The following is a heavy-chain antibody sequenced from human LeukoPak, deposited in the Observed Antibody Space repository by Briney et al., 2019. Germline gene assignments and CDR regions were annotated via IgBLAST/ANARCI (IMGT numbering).Heavy chain of an antibody. D-gene: IGHD3/OR15-3a*01. J-gene: IGHJ3*02. CDR2: ISYDGSNK. CDR3: AKDSVALVIADAFDI. V-gene: IGHV3-30*18. Sequence: GGSLRLSCAASGFTFSSYGMHGVRQAPGKGLEWVAVISYDGSNKYYADSVKGRFTISRDNSKNTLYLQMNSLRAEDTAVYYCAKDSVALVIADAFDIWGQGTMVTVSS. CDR1: GFTFSSYG.